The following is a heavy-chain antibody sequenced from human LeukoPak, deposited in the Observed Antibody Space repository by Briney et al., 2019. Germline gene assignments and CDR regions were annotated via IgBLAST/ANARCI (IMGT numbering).Heavy chain of an antibody. CDR3: AKYGPQDSGSSHFDY. D-gene: IGHD1-26*01. CDR2: ISGSGRTT. CDR1: GFTFNNYA. V-gene: IGHV3-23*01. J-gene: IGHJ4*02. Sequence: QSGGSLRLSCEVSGFTFNNYAMTWVRQPPGKGLEWVSVISGSGRTTDYADSVKGRFTTSRDNSKNTLFLQMNSLRAEDTAIYYCAKYGPQDSGSSHFDYWGQGALVTVSS.